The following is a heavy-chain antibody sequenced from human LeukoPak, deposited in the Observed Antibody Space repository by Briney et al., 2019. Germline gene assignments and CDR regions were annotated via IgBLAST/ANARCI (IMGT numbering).Heavy chain of an antibody. CDR3: ARDHGL. J-gene: IGHJ4*02. CDR1: GFTFSSYA. V-gene: IGHV3-30-3*01. Sequence: GGSLRLSCAASGFTFSSYAMHWVRQAPGKGLEWVAVISYDGSNKYYADSVKGRFTISRDNSKNTLDLQMNSLRAEDTAVYYCARDHGLWGQGTLVTVSS. CDR2: ISYDGSNK.